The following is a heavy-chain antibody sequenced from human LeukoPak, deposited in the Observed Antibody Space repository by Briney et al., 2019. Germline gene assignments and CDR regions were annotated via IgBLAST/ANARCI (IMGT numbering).Heavy chain of an antibody. J-gene: IGHJ4*02. CDR3: AREVTIFGVAHYYFDY. CDR1: GDSINSYF. D-gene: IGHD3-3*01. Sequence: SETLSLTCTVSGDSINSYFWSWIRQPAGKGLEWIGRIYYSGSTNYNPSLRSRVTMSVDTSKNQFSLNLSSVTAADTAVYYCAREVTIFGVAHYYFDYWGQGTLVTVSS. CDR2: IYYSGST. V-gene: IGHV4-4*07.